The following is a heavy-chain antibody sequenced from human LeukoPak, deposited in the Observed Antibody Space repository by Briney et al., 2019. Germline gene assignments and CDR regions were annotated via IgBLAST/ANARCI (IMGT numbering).Heavy chain of an antibody. Sequence: GRSLRLSCAASGFTFDDYAMHWVRQAPGKGLEWVSSITSTSSYIYYADSVKGRFTMSRDNAKSSLYLQMNSLRAEDTAVYYCARDAGGYNSDYWGQGTLVTVSS. CDR3: ARDAGGYNSDY. D-gene: IGHD5-24*01. J-gene: IGHJ4*02. CDR1: GFTFDDYA. V-gene: IGHV3-21*01. CDR2: ITSTSSYI.